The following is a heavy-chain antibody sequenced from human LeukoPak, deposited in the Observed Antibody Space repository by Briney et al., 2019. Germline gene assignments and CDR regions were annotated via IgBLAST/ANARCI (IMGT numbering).Heavy chain of an antibody. J-gene: IGHJ4*02. CDR3: TSNDFWSTY. CDR2: IRGKPNSYAT. V-gene: IGHV3-73*01. D-gene: IGHD3-3*01. CDR1: GFTFSGSS. Sequence: GGSLRLSCAAAGFTFSGSSLQWVRQASGKGLEWLGRIRGKPNSYATAYAAAVKSMFTISRDDSKNTAYLQMNSLKTEDTAVYYCTSNDFWSTYWGQGTLVTVSS.